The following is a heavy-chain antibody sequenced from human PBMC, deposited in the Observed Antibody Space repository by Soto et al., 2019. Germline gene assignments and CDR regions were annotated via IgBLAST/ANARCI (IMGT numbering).Heavy chain of an antibody. J-gene: IGHJ4*02. CDR2: ISSSSSYI. CDR3: ARALTNLPGEAL. V-gene: IGHV3-21*01. Sequence: EVQLVESGGGLVRPGGSLRLSCAASGFTFSTYSMNWVRQAPGKGLEWVSSISSSSSYIYYADSVKGRFTISRDNAKNSLYLQMNSLRAEDTAVYYCARALTNLPGEALWCQGALVTVSS. CDR1: GFTFSTYS. D-gene: IGHD3-16*01.